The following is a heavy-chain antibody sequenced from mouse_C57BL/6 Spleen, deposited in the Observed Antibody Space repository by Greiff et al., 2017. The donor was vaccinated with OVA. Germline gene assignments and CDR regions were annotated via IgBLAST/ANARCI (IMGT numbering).Heavy chain of an antibody. Sequence: EVQLQQSGPELVKPGASVKISCKASGYTFTDYYMNWVKQSHGKSLEWIGDINPNNGGTSYNQKFKGKATLTVDKSSSTAYMELRSLTSEDSAVYYCATPTYYGSYYFDYWGQGTTLTVSS. J-gene: IGHJ2*01. CDR3: ATPTYYGSYYFDY. D-gene: IGHD1-1*01. CDR1: GYTFTDYY. CDR2: INPNNGGT. V-gene: IGHV1-26*01.